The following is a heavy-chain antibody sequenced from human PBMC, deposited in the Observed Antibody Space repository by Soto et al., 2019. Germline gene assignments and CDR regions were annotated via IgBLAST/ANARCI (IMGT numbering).Heavy chain of an antibody. D-gene: IGHD3-9*01. Sequence: PSETLSLTCAVYGGFLSESYWTWIRQPPGKGLEWIGEINHVGDTYYNPSLRSRVTISADTSENKFFLTLKSVTAADTAVYFCARDFERSAIAPWGQGTSVTVSS. J-gene: IGHJ5*02. V-gene: IGHV4-34*01. CDR2: INHVGDT. CDR3: ARDFERSAIAP. CDR1: GGFLSESY.